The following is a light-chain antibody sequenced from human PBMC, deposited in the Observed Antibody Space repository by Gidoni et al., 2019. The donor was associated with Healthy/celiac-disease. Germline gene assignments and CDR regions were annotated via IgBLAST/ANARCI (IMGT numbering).Light chain of an antibody. CDR1: SSDVGGYNY. V-gene: IGLV2-14*01. CDR3: SSYTSSSTRV. J-gene: IGLJ1*01. Sequence: QSALPQPASVSGSPGHSITISCTGTSSDVGGYNYVSWYHQHPGKAPKLMIYEVSNRPSGVSNRFSGSKSGNTASLTISGLQAEDEADYYCSSYTSSSTRVFGTGTKVTVL. CDR2: EVS.